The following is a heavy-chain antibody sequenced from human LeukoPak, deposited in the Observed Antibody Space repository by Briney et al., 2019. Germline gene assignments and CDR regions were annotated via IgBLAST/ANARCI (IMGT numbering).Heavy chain of an antibody. CDR1: GYTFTSYY. D-gene: IGHD3-10*01. CDR2: INPSGGST. CDR3: ARSYGSGSYYMNWFDP. Sequence: ASVKVSCKASGYTFTSYYIHWVRQAPGQGLEWMGIINPSGGSTSYAQKFQGRVTMTRDTSTSTVYMELSSLRSEDTAVYYCARSYGSGSYYMNWFDPWGQGTLVTVSS. V-gene: IGHV1-46*01. J-gene: IGHJ5*02.